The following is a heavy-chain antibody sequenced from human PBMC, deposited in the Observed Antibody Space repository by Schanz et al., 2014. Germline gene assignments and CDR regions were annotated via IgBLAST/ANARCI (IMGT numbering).Heavy chain of an antibody. D-gene: IGHD3-22*01. Sequence: QVQLIQSGAEVKKPGASVKVSCTASGYTFTSYDINWVRQAPGQGLEWLGWMNPNSGNPGFAQKFRGRVTMTRNTSMSTAYIELHILTSEDTAVYYCAREVGLYDRGWFDPWGQGTLVIVSS. CDR3: AREVGLYDRGWFDP. V-gene: IGHV1-8*01. CDR1: GYTFTSYD. CDR2: MNPNSGNP. J-gene: IGHJ5*02.